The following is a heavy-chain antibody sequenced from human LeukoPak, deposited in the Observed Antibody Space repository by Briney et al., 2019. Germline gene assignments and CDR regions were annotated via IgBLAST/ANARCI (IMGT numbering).Heavy chain of an antibody. J-gene: IGHJ4*02. CDR3: AKDLTYNWNYFNY. Sequence: GGSLRLSCAASGFTVSSNYMSWVRQAPGKGLEWVSVIYSGGSTYYADSVKGRFTISRDNSKNTLYLQMNSLRAEDTAVYYCAKDLTYNWNYFNYWGQGTLVTVSS. CDR2: IYSGGST. CDR1: GFTVSSNY. D-gene: IGHD1-20*01. V-gene: IGHV3-66*02.